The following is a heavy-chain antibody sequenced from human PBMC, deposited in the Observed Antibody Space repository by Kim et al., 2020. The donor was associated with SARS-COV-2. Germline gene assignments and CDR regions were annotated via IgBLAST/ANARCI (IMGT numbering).Heavy chain of an antibody. CDR1: GYTFTSYY. D-gene: IGHD1-26*01. J-gene: IGHJ6*02. Sequence: ASVKVSCKASGYTFTSYYMHWVRQAPGQGLEWMGIINPSGGSTSYAQKFQGRVTMTRDTSTSTVYMELSSLRSEDTAVYYCARTRTIIIVGATIQRAYGMDVWGQGTTVTVSS. CDR2: INPSGGST. V-gene: IGHV1-46*01. CDR3: ARTRTIIIVGATIQRAYGMDV.